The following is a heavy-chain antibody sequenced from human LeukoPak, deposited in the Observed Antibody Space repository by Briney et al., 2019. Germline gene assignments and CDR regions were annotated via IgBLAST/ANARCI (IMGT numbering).Heavy chain of an antibody. D-gene: IGHD5-24*01. J-gene: IGHJ4*02. CDR3: ARDELEMATIPLDY. V-gene: IGHV3-30-3*01. CDR1: GFTFSSYA. Sequence: GRSLRLSCAASGFTFSSYAMHWVRQAPGKGLEWVAVISYDGSNKYYADSVKGRFTISRDNSKNTLYLQMNSLRAEDTAVYYFARDELEMATIPLDYWGQGTLVTVSS. CDR2: ISYDGSNK.